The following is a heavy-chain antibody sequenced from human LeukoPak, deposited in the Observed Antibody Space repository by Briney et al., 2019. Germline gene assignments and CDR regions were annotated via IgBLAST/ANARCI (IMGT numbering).Heavy chain of an antibody. CDR1: GYTFTGYY. D-gene: IGHD3-22*01. CDR2: INPNSGGT. J-gene: IGHJ4*02. Sequence: ASVKVSCKASGYTFTGYYMHWVRQAPGQGLEWMGWINPNSGGTNYAQKFQGRVTMTRDTSISTAYMELSRLRSEDTAVYYCARVNYYDSSGYYYSFDYWGQGTLVTVSS. CDR3: ARVNYYDSSGYYYSFDY. V-gene: IGHV1-2*02.